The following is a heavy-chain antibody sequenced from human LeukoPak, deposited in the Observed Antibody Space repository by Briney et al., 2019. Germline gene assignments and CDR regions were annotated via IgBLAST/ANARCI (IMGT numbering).Heavy chain of an antibody. CDR2: IYYSGST. CDR3: ASHDYGDDYYYYYMDV. J-gene: IGHJ6*03. Sequence: SETLSLTXTVSGGSISSYYWSWIRQPPGEGQEWIGYIYYSGSTNYNPSLKSRVTISVDTSKNQFSLKLSSVTAADTAVYYCASHDYGDDYYYYYMDVWGKGTTVTVSS. D-gene: IGHD4-17*01. V-gene: IGHV4-59*01. CDR1: GGSISSYY.